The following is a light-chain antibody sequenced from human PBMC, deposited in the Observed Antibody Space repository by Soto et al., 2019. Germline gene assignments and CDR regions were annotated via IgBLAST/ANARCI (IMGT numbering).Light chain of an antibody. V-gene: IGKV3-15*01. CDR2: GAS. CDR3: QQSYSRPPT. CDR1: QSVSSN. J-gene: IGKJ1*01. Sequence: EIVMTQSPATLSVSPGERATLSCRASQSVSSNLAWYQQKPGQAPRLLIYGASTRATDIPARFSGSRSGPEFTLTIGSLQSEDFAVYYCQQSYSRPPTFGQGTKVDIK.